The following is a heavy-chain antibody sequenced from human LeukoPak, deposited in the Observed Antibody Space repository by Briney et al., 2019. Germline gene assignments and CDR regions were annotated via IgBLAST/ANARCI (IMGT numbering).Heavy chain of an antibody. Sequence: SETLSLTCTVSGGSISGYYWSWIRQPPGKGLEWIGYIHYSGNTNYSPFLKSRVTISLDTSKNQFSLKLSSVTAADTAVYYCARDEYSSSWNWFDPWGQGTLVTVSS. CDR1: GGSISGYY. V-gene: IGHV4-59*12. CDR2: IHYSGNT. J-gene: IGHJ5*02. CDR3: ARDEYSSSWNWFDP. D-gene: IGHD6-13*01.